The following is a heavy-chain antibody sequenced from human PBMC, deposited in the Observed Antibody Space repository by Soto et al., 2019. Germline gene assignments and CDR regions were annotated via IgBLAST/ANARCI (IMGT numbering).Heavy chain of an antibody. J-gene: IGHJ6*02. D-gene: IGHD4-17*01. V-gene: IGHV1-69*13. CDR3: AREGGRHPETTVLTPDYHSYCGMDV. CDR2: IIPIFGTA. CDR1: GGTFSSYA. Sequence: VASVKVSCKAAGGTFSSYAISWVRQAPGQGLEWMGGIIPIFGTANYAQKFQGRVTITADESTSTAYMELSSLGSEDTAVYSCAREGGRHPETTVLTPDYHSYCGMDVWGQ.